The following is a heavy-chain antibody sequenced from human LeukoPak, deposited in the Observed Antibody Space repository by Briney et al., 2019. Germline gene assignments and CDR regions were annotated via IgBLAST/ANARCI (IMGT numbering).Heavy chain of an antibody. CDR3: ARDRLWNAGLQDY. V-gene: IGHV3-20*04. Sequence: PGGSLRLSCAASGFSFDDYGMSWVRQAPGKGLEWVSGINWNGGSTGYADSVKGRFTISRDNAKNSLYLQMNSLRAEDTAVYYCARDRLWNAGLQDYWGQGTLVTVSS. D-gene: IGHD5-24*01. J-gene: IGHJ4*02. CDR1: GFSFDDYG. CDR2: INWNGGST.